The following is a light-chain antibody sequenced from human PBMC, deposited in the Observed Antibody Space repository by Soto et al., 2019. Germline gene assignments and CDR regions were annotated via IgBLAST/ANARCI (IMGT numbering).Light chain of an antibody. CDR1: QSISSW. V-gene: IGKV1-5*03. Sequence: DIQMTQSPSTLSASVGDRVTITCRAGQSISSWLAWYQQKPGKAPKLLIYKASSLESGVPSRFSGSGSGTEFTLNISSLQPDDFATYYCQQYNSYPYTFGQGTKLEIK. CDR3: QQYNSYPYT. CDR2: KAS. J-gene: IGKJ2*01.